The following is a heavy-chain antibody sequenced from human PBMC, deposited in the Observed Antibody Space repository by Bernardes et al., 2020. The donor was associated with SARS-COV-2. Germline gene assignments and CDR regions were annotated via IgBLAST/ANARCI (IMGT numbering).Heavy chain of an antibody. CDR2: INPNSGGT. D-gene: IGHD1-26*01. J-gene: IGHJ4*02. V-gene: IGHV1-2*02. Sequence: ASVKVSCKASGYTFTGYYMPWVRQAPGQGLEWMGWINPNSGGTNYAQKFQGRVTMTRDTSISTAYMELSRLRSDDTAVYYCARDLREWEPYEGFDYWGQGTLVTVSS. CDR3: ARDLREWEPYEGFDY. CDR1: GYTFTGYY.